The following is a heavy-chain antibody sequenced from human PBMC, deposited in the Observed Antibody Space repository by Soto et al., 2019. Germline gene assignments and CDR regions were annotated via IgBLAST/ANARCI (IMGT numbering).Heavy chain of an antibody. Sequence: EVQLVESGGGLVQPGGSLRLSCAASGLTFSSFEMNWVRQAPGKGLEFVSYISRSGTSIYYADSVKGRFTISRDNAKNSLYLQMNSLRAEDTAVYYCLSLLGYYGAAICPAGYWGQGTLVTVSS. J-gene: IGHJ4*02. CDR1: GLTFSSFE. V-gene: IGHV3-48*03. D-gene: IGHD2-15*01. CDR3: LSLLGYYGAAICPAGY. CDR2: ISRSGTSI.